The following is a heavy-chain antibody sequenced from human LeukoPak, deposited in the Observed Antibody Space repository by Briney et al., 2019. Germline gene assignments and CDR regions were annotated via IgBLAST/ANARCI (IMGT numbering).Heavy chain of an antibody. V-gene: IGHV4-59*01. CDR3: ARERSAAMPGDAFDI. CDR1: GGSISSYY. Sequence: SETLSLTCTVSGGSISSYYWSWIRQPPGKGLEWIGYIYYSGSTNYNPSLKSRVTISVDTSKNRFSLKLSSVTAADTAVYYCARERSAAMPGDAFDIWGQGTMVTVSS. D-gene: IGHD2-2*01. J-gene: IGHJ3*02. CDR2: IYYSGST.